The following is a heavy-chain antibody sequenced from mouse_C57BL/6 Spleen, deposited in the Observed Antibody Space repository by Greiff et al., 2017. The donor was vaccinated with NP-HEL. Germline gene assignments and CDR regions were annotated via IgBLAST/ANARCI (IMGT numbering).Heavy chain of an antibody. CDR1: GFNIKDDY. D-gene: IGHD1-1*01. Sequence: EVQLQQSGAELVRPGASVKLSCTASGFNIKDDYMHWVKQRPEQGLEWIGWIDPENGDTEYASKCQGKATITADTSSNTAYLQLSSLTSEDTAVYYCTLIPTAIEGFAYWGQGTLVTVSA. CDR3: TLIPTAIEGFAY. V-gene: IGHV14-4*01. CDR2: IDPENGDT. J-gene: IGHJ3*01.